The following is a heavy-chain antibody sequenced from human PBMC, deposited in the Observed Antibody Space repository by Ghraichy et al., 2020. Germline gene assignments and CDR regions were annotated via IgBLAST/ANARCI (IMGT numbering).Heavy chain of an antibody. J-gene: IGHJ6*03. CDR1: GGSISSYY. Sequence: SETLSLTCTVSGGSISSYYWSWIRQPAGKGLEWIGRIYTSGSTNYNPSLKSRVTMSVDTSKNQFSLKLSSVTAADTAVYYCARVIPTHDYDFWSGNSYYMDVWGKGTTVTVSS. CDR2: IYTSGST. CDR3: ARVIPTHDYDFWSGNSYYMDV. D-gene: IGHD3-3*01. V-gene: IGHV4-4*07.